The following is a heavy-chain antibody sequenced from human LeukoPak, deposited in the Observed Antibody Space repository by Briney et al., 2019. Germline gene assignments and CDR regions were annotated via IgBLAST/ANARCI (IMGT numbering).Heavy chain of an antibody. CDR3: ARVPSRRNSRPRGNYYYMDV. V-gene: IGHV1-2*02. CDR1: GYTFTGYY. Sequence: GASVKVSCKASGYTFTGYYMHWVRQAPGQGLEWMGWINPNSGGTNYAQKFQGRVTMTRDTSISTAYMELSRLRSDDTAVYYCARVPSRRNSRPRGNYYYMDVWGKGTTVTVSS. CDR2: INPNSGGT. D-gene: IGHD1-26*01. J-gene: IGHJ6*03.